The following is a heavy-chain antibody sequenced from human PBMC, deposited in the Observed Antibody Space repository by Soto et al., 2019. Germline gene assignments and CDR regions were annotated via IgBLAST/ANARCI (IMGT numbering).Heavy chain of an antibody. CDR1: GFTFSSYS. CDR3: AKDTAMVRGVKGFDY. Sequence: GESLKISCAASGFTFSSYSMNWVRQAPGKGLEWVSAISGSGGSTYYADSVKGRFTISRDNSKNTLYLQMNSLRAEDTAVYYCAKDTAMVRGVKGFDYWGQGTLVTVSS. J-gene: IGHJ4*02. V-gene: IGHV3-23*01. D-gene: IGHD3-10*01. CDR2: ISGSGGST.